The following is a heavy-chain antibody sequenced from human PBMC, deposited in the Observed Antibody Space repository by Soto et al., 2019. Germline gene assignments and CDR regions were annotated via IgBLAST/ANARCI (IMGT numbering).Heavy chain of an antibody. D-gene: IGHD5-12*01. CDR2: INHSGST. Sequence: SETLSLTCAVYGGSFSGYYWSWIRQPPGKGLEWIGEINHSGSTNYNPSLKSRVTISVDTSKNQFSLKLGSVTAADTAVYYCATRRRGYGLGYWGRGTLVTVS. J-gene: IGHJ4*02. CDR1: GGSFSGYY. CDR3: ATRRRGYGLGY. V-gene: IGHV4-34*01.